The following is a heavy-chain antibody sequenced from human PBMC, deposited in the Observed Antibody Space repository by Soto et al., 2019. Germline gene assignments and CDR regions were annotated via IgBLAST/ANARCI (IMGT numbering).Heavy chain of an antibody. CDR3: AHSLYDYVWGTNWFDP. D-gene: IGHD3-16*01. CDR1: GFSLSSDGMC. Sequence: SGPTLVNPTQTLTLTCTFSGFSLSSDGMCVSWIRQPPGKALEWLARIDWADDKYYSTSLKTRLTISKDTSKNQVVLTMTNMDPVDTATYYCAHSLYDYVWGTNWFDPWGQGTLVNVSS. CDR2: IDWADDK. J-gene: IGHJ5*02. V-gene: IGHV2-70*12.